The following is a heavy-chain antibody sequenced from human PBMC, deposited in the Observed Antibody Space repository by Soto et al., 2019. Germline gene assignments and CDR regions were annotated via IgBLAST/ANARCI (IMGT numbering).Heavy chain of an antibody. J-gene: IGHJ4*02. CDR3: ANDRNSPRAQFHY. D-gene: IGHD1-7*01. CDR2: ISANGQGI. CDR1: GFTFSTDA. V-gene: IGHV3-23*01. Sequence: GRSLRLSCAASGFTFSTDALSWVRQAPGKGLEWISAISANGQGIYYADSVRGRFTISRDNSKNTIFLHMDSLRAEDTAVYYCANDRNSPRAQFHYCGQGTLVTVSS.